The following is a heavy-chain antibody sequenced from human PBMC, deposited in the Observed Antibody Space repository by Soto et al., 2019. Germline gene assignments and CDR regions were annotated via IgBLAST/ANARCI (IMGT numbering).Heavy chain of an antibody. CDR2: IKEDGSEE. CDR1: GLTFSSSW. CDR3: ARGLGYQTLDY. V-gene: IGHV3-7*01. Sequence: EVQLVESGGGLVQPGGSLRLSCAASGLTFSSSWMSWARQAPGKGLQWVANIKEDGSEEYYLDSVKGRFTISRDNAKNSLYLQMNSLAAEDTAVYYCARGLGYQTLDYWGQGTLVTVSS. D-gene: IGHD6-25*01. J-gene: IGHJ4*02.